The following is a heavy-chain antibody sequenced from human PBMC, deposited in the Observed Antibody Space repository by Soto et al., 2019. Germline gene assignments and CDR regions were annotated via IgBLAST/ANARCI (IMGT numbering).Heavy chain of an antibody. Sequence: PSETLSLTCTVSGASISTDNYYWGWIRQPPGKGLEWIGSSSFTGNTYFNPSLKTRVTIFVDTSKNQFSLKLNSVTAADTAVYYCARPDSSSWAAPFDYWGQGTLVT. CDR2: SSFTGNT. J-gene: IGHJ4*02. CDR1: GASISTDNYY. D-gene: IGHD6-13*01. CDR3: ARPDSSSWAAPFDY. V-gene: IGHV4-39*01.